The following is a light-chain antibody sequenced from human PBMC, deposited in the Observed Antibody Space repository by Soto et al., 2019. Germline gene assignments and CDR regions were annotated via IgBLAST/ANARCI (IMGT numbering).Light chain of an antibody. V-gene: IGLV1-51*01. CDR3: GTWDSSLTAWV. J-gene: IGLJ3*02. CDR1: SSNIGNNY. CDR2: DNT. Sequence: QSVLTQPPSVSAAPGQKVTISCSGSSSNIGNNYVSWYQQLPATAPKLLIYDNTQRPSGIPDRFSGSKSGTSATLAITGLQTGDEADYYCGTWDSSLTAWVFGGGTKLTVL.